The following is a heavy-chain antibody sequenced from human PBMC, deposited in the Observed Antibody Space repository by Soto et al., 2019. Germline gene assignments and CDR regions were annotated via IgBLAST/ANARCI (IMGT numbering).Heavy chain of an antibody. J-gene: IGHJ5*02. CDR1: GFTFSNAW. Sequence: EVQLVESGGALVKPGGSLRLSCAASGFTFSNAWMNWVRQAPGKGLEWVARIKSKTDGGTIDYAAPVTGSFSISRDDSKNTLYLQMTSLKIEDTAVYCCTTRLYHWGQGTLVTVSS. CDR3: TTRLYH. CDR2: IKSKTDGGTI. V-gene: IGHV3-15*02.